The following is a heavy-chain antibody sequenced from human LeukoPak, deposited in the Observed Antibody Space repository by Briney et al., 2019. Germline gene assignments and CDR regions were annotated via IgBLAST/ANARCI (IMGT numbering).Heavy chain of an antibody. CDR1: GDSVSSNSAA. V-gene: IGHV6-1*01. D-gene: IGHD3-10*01. CDR2: TYYRSKWYN. J-gene: IGHJ6*03. CDR3: ARGLWFGELLGGYYYYMDV. Sequence: SQTLSLTCAISGDSVSSNSAAWNWLRQSPSRGLEWLGRTYYRSKWYNDYAVSVKSRITINPDTSKNQFSLQLNSVTPEDTAVYYCARGLWFGELLGGYYYYMDVWDKGTTVTVSS.